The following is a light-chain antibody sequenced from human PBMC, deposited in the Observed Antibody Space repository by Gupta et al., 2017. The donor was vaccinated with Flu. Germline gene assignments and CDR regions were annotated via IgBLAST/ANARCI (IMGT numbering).Light chain of an antibody. CDR2: NVS. CDR3: MQGTHWPPYS. V-gene: IGKV2-30*01. J-gene: IGKJ2*03. Sequence: DIVMTQSPLSLPVTLGQPASISCRSSQGLVDDNGNTYLSWFQQRPGQSPRRLIYNVSIRDSGVPDRFSASGSGTDFTLRISRVEAEDVGVYYCMQGTHWPPYSFGQGTRLETK. CDR1: QGLVDDNGNTY.